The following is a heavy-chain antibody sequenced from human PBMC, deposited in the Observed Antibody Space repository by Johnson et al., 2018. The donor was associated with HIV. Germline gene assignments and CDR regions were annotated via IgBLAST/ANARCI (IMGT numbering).Heavy chain of an antibody. CDR3: AKDRRSSSLDAFDI. CDR2: IWYDGSNK. V-gene: IGHV3-33*03. J-gene: IGHJ3*02. Sequence: QVQLVESGGGVVQPGRSLRLSCAASGFTFSSYGMHWVRQAPGKGLEWVAVIWYDGSNKYYADSVKGRFTISRDSAKSTLYLQMNSLRAEDTAVYYCAKDRRSSSLDAFDIWGQGTMVTVSS. D-gene: IGHD6-13*01. CDR1: GFTFSSYG.